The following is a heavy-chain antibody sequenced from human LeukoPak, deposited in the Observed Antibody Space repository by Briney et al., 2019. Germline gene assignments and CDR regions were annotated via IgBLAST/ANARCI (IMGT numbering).Heavy chain of an antibody. D-gene: IGHD6-13*01. CDR3: ARDYSSSWYRAFDI. CDR2: IIPIFGTA. J-gene: IGHJ3*02. V-gene: IGHV1-69*13. CDR1: RGTFSSYA. Sequence: ASVKVSCKASRGTFSSYAISWVRQAPGQGLEWMGGIIPIFGTANYAQKFQGRVTITADESTSTAYMELSSLRSEDTAVYYCARDYSSSWYRAFDIWGQGTMVTVSS.